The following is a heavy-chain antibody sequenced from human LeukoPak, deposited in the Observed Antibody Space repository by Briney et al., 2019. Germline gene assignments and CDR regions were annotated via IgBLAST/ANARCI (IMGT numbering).Heavy chain of an antibody. D-gene: IGHD3-10*01. Sequence: GASVKVSCKASGYTFTSYGISWVRQAPGQGLEWMGWISAYNGNTNYAQKFQGRVTMTRDTSTSTIYMEVSSLRSEDTAVYYCATSFRAVNWFDPWGQGTLVTVSS. CDR3: ATSFRAVNWFDP. CDR1: GYTFTSYG. CDR2: ISAYNGNT. J-gene: IGHJ5*02. V-gene: IGHV1-18*01.